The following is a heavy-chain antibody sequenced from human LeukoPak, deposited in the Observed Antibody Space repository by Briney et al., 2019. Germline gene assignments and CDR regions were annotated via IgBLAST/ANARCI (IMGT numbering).Heavy chain of an antibody. Sequence: SETLSLTCTVSGGSISSSSYYWGWIRQPPGKGLEWIGSIYYSGSTYYNPSLKSRVTISVDTSKNQFSLKLSSVTAADTAVYYCVRYSSSSSFDYWGQGTLVTVSS. CDR1: GGSISSSSYY. J-gene: IGHJ4*02. CDR3: VRYSSSSSFDY. CDR2: IYYSGST. V-gene: IGHV4-39*07. D-gene: IGHD4-11*01.